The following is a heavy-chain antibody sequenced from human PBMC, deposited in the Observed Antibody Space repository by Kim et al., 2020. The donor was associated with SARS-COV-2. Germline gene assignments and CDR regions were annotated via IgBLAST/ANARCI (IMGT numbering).Heavy chain of an antibody. V-gene: IGHV3-23*01. CDR2: GTGGSS. D-gene: IGHD6-6*01. Sequence: GTGGSSHDADSVKGRFTVSRDNSKNTLFLEMSSLRVDDPAVYYCATVPPGYWGRGTLVTVSS. CDR3: ATVPPGY. J-gene: IGHJ4*02.